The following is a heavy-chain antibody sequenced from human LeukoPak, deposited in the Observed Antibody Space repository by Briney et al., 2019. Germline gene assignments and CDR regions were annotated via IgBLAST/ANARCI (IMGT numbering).Heavy chain of an antibody. Sequence: GGSLRLSCAASGSIFSSYDISWVRQAPGQGLEWVSAISGSGGKTYYADSVKGRFTISRDNSKNTLYLQMNSLRAEDTAVYYCAKDRKAVAGNYYYYYGMDVWGQGTTVTVSS. CDR2: ISGSGGKT. CDR3: AKDRKAVAGNYYYYYGMDV. J-gene: IGHJ6*02. CDR1: GSIFSSYD. D-gene: IGHD6-19*01. V-gene: IGHV3-23*01.